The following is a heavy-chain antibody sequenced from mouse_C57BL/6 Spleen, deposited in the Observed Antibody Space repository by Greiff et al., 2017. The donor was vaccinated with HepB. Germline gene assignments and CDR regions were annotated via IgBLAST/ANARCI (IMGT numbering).Heavy chain of an antibody. CDR2: IDPETGGT. V-gene: IGHV1-15*01. CDR1: GYTFTDYE. D-gene: IGHD4-1*01. CDR3: TRSGETGPYYYAMDY. J-gene: IGHJ4*01. Sequence: QVQLKQSGAELVRPGASVTLSCKASGYTFTDYEMHWVKQTPVHGLEWIGAIDPETGGTAYNQKFKGKAILTADKSSSTAYMELRSLTSEDSAVYYCTRSGETGPYYYAMDYWGQGTSVTVSS.